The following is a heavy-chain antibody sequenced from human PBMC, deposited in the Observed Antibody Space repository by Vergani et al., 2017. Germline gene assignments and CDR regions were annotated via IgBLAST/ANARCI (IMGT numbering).Heavy chain of an antibody. CDR2: IYYSGST. V-gene: IGHV4-59*01. CDR3: ARDGELGIDY. CDR1: GGSISSYY. D-gene: IGHD7-27*01. J-gene: IGHJ4*02. Sequence: QVQLQESGPGLVKPSQTLSLTCTVSGGSISSYYWSWIRQPPGKGLEWIGYIYYSGSTNYNPSLKSRVTISVDTSKNQFSLKLSSVTAADTAVYYCARDGELGIDYWGQGTLVTVSS.